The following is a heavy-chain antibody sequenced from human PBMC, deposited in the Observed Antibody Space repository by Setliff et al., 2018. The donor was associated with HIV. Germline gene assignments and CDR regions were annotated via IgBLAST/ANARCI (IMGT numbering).Heavy chain of an antibody. Sequence: GASVKVSCKASGYTFTSHGISWVRQAPGQGLEWMGWISAYNGNTNYAQKFLGRVTMTTDTSTSTGYMELRSLRSDDTAVYYCARVDCSSTRCYAFDIWGQGTMVTVSS. V-gene: IGHV1-18*01. J-gene: IGHJ3*02. CDR3: ARVDCSSTRCYAFDI. D-gene: IGHD2-2*01. CDR2: ISAYNGNT. CDR1: GYTFTSHG.